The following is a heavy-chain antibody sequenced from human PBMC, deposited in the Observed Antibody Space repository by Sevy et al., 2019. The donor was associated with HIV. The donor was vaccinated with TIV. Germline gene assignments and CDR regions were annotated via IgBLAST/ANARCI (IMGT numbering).Heavy chain of an antibody. CDR2: IKSKREGGTR. V-gene: IGHV3-15*01. CDR3: AAGVGASDFDY. D-gene: IGHD1-26*01. Sequence: GGSLRLSCAASGFTFSNAWMSWVRQPPGKGLEWVGRIKSKREGGTRDFAAPVKGRFAISRDDSKNTLYLQMDSLKTEDAAVYYCAAGVGASDFDYWGQGILVTVSS. CDR1: GFTFSNAW. J-gene: IGHJ4*02.